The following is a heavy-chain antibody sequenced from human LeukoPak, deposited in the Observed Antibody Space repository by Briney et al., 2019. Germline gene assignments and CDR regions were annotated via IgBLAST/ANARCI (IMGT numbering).Heavy chain of an antibody. J-gene: IGHJ5*02. D-gene: IGHD6-13*01. CDR1: GFTFSSYA. V-gene: IGHV3-23*01. CDR2: ISGSGGST. Sequence: GGSLRLSCAASGFTFSSYAMSWVRQAPGKGLEWVSAISGSGGSTYYADSVKGRFTISRDNSKNTLYLQMNSLRAEDTAVYYCAKDFLPGIAAAGTENWFDPWGQGTLVTVSS. CDR3: AKDFLPGIAAAGTENWFDP.